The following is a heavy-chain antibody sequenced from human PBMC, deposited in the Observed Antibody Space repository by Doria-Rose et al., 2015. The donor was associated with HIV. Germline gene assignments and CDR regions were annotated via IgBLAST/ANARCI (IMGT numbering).Heavy chain of an antibody. V-gene: IGHV4-31*03. D-gene: IGHD3-16*01. CDR1: GASVSSRGYY. CDR2: AYYTGTS. CDR3: ARLGAYRELDY. J-gene: IGHJ4*02. Sequence: VQLQQWGPGLVKPSETLSLTCSVSGASVSSRGYYWNWIRQVPGKGLESLGYAYYTGTSEYSPSLKSRLNMAVDTSKNQFSLKLSCVTVADTAVYYCARLGAYRELDYWGQGALVIVSA.